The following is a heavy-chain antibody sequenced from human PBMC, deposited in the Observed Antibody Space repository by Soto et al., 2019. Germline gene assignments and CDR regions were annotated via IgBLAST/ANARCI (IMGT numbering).Heavy chain of an antibody. CDR2: IYYSGST. V-gene: IGHV4-39*07. J-gene: IGHJ5*02. CDR3: AGGSLVPASKGFDP. D-gene: IGHD2-2*01. Sequence: SETLSLTCTVFGGSISSSSYYWGWIRQPPGKGLEWIGSIYYSGSTYYNPSLKSRVTISVDTSKNQFSLKLSSVTAADTAVYYCAGGSLVPASKGFDPWGKGTLVTVS. CDR1: GGSISSSSYY.